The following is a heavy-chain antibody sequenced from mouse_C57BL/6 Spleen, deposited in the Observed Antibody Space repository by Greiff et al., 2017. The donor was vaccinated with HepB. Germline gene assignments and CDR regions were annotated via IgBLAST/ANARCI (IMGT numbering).Heavy chain of an antibody. Sequence: QVQLKQPGAELVKPGASVKMSCKASGYTFTSYWITWVKQRPGQGLEWIGDIYPGSGSTNYNEKFKSKATLTVDTSSSTAYMQLSSLTSEDSAVYYCARPYYYGSRGVFAYWGQGTLVTVSA. CDR3: ARPYYYGSRGVFAY. D-gene: IGHD1-1*01. CDR2: IYPGSGST. V-gene: IGHV1-55*01. J-gene: IGHJ3*01. CDR1: GYTFTSYW.